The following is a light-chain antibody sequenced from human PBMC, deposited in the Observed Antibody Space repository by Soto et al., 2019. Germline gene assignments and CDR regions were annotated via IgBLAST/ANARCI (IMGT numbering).Light chain of an antibody. J-gene: IGLJ3*02. CDR1: SSNIGSTT. V-gene: IGLV1-44*01. CDR3: AAWDDSLNGWV. CDR2: RDN. Sequence: QSVLTQPPSASGTPGQRVTITCSGGSSNIGSTTVNWYRQLPGTAPKVLIPRDNQRPSGVPDRVSGSKSGTSASLAISGLHSEDEADYHCAAWDDSLNGWVFGGGTQLTVL.